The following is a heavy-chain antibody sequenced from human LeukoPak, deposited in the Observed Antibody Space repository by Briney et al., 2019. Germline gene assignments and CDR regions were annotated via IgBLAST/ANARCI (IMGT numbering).Heavy chain of an antibody. J-gene: IGHJ6*03. CDR3: ARLGGLRFLGYYYYMDV. CDR1: GFTFSSYW. V-gene: IGHV3-7*01. CDR2: IKQDGSEK. Sequence: GGSLRLSCAASGFTFSSYWMSWVRQAPGKGLEWVANIKQDGSEKYYVDSVKGRFTISRDNAKNSLYLQMNSLRAEDTAVYYCARLGGLRFLGYYYYMDVWGKGTTVTVSS. D-gene: IGHD3-3*01.